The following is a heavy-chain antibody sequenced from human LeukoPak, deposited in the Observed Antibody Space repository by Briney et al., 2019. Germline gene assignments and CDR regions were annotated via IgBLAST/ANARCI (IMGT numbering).Heavy chain of an antibody. CDR1: GFTFSSYW. CDR3: ARDLSGIAGYTYGRGIDY. Sequence: PGGSLRLSCAASGFTFSSYWMSWVRQAPGRGLEWVANINQDGSEKYCVDSVKGRFAISRDNAKTSLYLQMNSLRAEDTAVYYCARDLSGIAGYTYGRGIDYWGQGTLVTVSS. D-gene: IGHD5-18*01. V-gene: IGHV3-7*01. J-gene: IGHJ4*02. CDR2: INQDGSEK.